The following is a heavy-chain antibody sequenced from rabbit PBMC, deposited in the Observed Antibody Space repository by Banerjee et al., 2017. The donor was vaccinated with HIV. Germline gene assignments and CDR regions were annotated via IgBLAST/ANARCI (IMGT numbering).Heavy chain of an antibody. CDR3: ARASGSTYYPSYFVL. J-gene: IGHJ4*01. Sequence: QEQLVQSWGGLVQPEGSLTLTCTASGFSFSSYYMCWVRQAPGKGLEWIGCIHVGDGSTYYANWAKGRFTISKTSSTTVTLQMTSLTAADTATYFCARASGSTYYPSYFVLWGPGTLVTVS. V-gene: IGHV1S45*01. D-gene: IGHD8-1*01. CDR1: GFSFSSYY. CDR2: IHVGDGST.